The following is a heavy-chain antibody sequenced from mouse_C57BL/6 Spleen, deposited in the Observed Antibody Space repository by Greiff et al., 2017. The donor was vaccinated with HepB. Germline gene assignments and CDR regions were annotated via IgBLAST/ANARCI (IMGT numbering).Heavy chain of an antibody. CDR2: IDPSDSYT. CDR1: GYTFTSYW. D-gene: IGHD2-1*01. CDR3: AQRDGNYY. Sequence: VQLQQSGAELVRPGTSVKLSCKASGYTFTSYWMHWVKQRPGQGLEWIGVIDPSDSYTNYNQKFKGKATLTVDTSSSTAYMQLSSLTSEDSAVYYCAQRDGNYYWGQGTTLTVSS. V-gene: IGHV1-59*01. J-gene: IGHJ2*01.